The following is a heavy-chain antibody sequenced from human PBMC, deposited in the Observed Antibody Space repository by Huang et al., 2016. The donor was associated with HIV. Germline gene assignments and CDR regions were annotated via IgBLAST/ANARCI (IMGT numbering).Heavy chain of an antibody. CDR3: ARSTWRYSSGSRQNYLDH. V-gene: IGHV4-59*01. D-gene: IGHD3-22*01. CDR1: GVSINGYY. J-gene: IGHJ4*02. CDR2: ISYSGNT. Sequence: QVQLQESGPGLVKSSETLSLTCAVFGVSINGYYWSWIRQPPGKGLEWIGYISYSGNTNYTPSLRSRIRMSLDTSKKHFSLNLRSVTAADTAIYYCARSTWRYSSGSRQNYLDHWGQGTLVTVSS.